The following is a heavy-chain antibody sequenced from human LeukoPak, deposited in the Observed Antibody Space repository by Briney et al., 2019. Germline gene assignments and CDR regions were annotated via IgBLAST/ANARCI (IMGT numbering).Heavy chain of an antibody. CDR2: IKQDGSVK. CDR1: GFIFSNYW. V-gene: IGHV3-7*01. Sequence: GGSLRLSCEASGFIFSNYWMSWVRQAPEKGLEWVANIKQDGSVKNYVDSMEGRFIISRDNAKNLLYLQMNSLGAEDTAVYYCVRTSRSISSDYWGQGTQVTVSS. CDR3: VRTSRSISSDY. J-gene: IGHJ4*02. D-gene: IGHD3-3*02.